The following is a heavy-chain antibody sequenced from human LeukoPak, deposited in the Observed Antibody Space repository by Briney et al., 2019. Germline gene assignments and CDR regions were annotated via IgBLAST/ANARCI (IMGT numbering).Heavy chain of an antibody. CDR1: GGSISSSSYY. J-gene: IGHJ4*02. V-gene: IGHV4-39*01. Sequence: SETLSLTCTVSGGSISSSSYYWGWIRQPPGKGLEWIGSIYYSGSTYYNPSLKSRVTISVDTSKNQFSLKLSSVTAADTAVYYCARLSSSWGDYWGQGTLVTVSS. CDR3: ARLSSSWGDY. D-gene: IGHD6-13*01. CDR2: IYYSGST.